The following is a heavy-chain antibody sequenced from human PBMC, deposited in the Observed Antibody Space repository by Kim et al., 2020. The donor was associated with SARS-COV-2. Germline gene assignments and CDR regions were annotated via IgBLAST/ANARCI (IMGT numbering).Heavy chain of an antibody. J-gene: IGHJ5*02. CDR3: ARQGQWPTNWFDP. V-gene: IGHV4-39*01. CDR1: GGSMSSSTYY. Sequence: SETLSLTCTVSGGSMSSSTYYWGWIRQPPGKGLEWIGSIFYRGSTYYNSSLKSRVTISVDTSKNQFSLKLSSVTGADTAVYFCARQGQWPTNWFDPWGQGTLVTVSS. CDR2: IFYRGST. D-gene: IGHD6-19*01.